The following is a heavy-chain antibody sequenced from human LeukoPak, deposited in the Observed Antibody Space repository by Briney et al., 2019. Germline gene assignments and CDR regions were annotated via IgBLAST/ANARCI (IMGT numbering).Heavy chain of an antibody. V-gene: IGHV1-2*06. CDR3: ARDYCSSTSCLFDY. Sequence: ASVKVSCEASGYTFTGCHMHWVRQAPGQGLEWMGRINPNSGDTNYAQKFQGRVTMTRDTSISTAYMELSRLRSDDTAVYYCARDYCSSTSCLFDYWGQGTLVTVSS. D-gene: IGHD2-2*01. CDR2: INPNSGDT. J-gene: IGHJ4*02. CDR1: GYTFTGCH.